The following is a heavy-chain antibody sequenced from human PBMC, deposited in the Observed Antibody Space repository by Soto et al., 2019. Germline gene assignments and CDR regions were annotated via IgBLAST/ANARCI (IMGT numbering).Heavy chain of an antibody. CDR3: ARDRAPAGWSYFDY. CDR1: GFTFSSYS. D-gene: IGHD6-13*01. J-gene: IGHJ4*02. Sequence: EVQLVESGGGLVKPGGSLRLSCAASGFTFSSYSMNWVRQAPGKGLEWVSSISSSSSYIYYADSVKGRFTISRDNAKNSLYLQMNSLRADDTAVYYCARDRAPAGWSYFDYWGQGTLVTVSS. CDR2: ISSSSSYI. V-gene: IGHV3-21*01.